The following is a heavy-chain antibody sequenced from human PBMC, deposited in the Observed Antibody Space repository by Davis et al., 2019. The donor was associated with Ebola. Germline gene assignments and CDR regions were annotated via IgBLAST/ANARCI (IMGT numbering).Heavy chain of an antibody. D-gene: IGHD3/OR15-3a*01. CDR1: GDSVSSGG. CDR2: TYYNSKWYN. Sequence: HSQTLSLTCAISGDSVSSGGWNWIRQSPSRGLEWLGRTYYNSKWYNDYAVSVKSRITINPDTSKNQFSLHLNSVTPGDTAVYYCARGWLRTGFDYWGQGTLVTVSS. V-gene: IGHV6-1*01. J-gene: IGHJ4*02. CDR3: ARGWLRTGFDY.